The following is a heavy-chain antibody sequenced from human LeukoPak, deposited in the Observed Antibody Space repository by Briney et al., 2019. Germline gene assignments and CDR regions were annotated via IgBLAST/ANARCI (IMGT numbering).Heavy chain of an antibody. CDR3: ARGRPHGNDY. Sequence: GSPRLSCAASGFTFSNYAMSWVRQAPGKGLVWVSRIASDGSSTTYADSVKGRFGISRDNAKNTLYLQMNSLRVEDTAVYYCARGRPHGNDYWGQGTLVTVSS. J-gene: IGHJ4*02. D-gene: IGHD4-23*01. V-gene: IGHV3-74*01. CDR2: IASDGSST. CDR1: GFTFSNYA.